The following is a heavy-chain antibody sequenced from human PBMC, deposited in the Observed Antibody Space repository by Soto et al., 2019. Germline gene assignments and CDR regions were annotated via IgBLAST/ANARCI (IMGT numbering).Heavy chain of an antibody. D-gene: IGHD6-13*01. Sequence: ASVKVSCKASGYTFTSYAMHWVRQAPGQRLEWMGWINAGNGNPTYAQKFQGRVTMATDTSTTTAYMELRSLRSDDTAIYYCARVIGNGSHSWAYWGQGTLVTVSS. J-gene: IGHJ4*02. CDR1: GYTFTSYA. CDR3: ARVIGNGSHSWAY. CDR2: INAGNGNP. V-gene: IGHV1-3*01.